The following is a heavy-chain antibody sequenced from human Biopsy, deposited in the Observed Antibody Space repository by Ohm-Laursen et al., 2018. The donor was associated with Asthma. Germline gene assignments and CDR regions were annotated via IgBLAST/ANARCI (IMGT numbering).Heavy chain of an antibody. CDR1: GGSISVSNW. V-gene: IGHV4-4*02. D-gene: IGHD3-22*01. J-gene: IGHJ4*02. CDR2: IYHLGNA. CDR3: ARRWRSYDSSNYYLDQ. Sequence: SGTLSLTCDASGGSISVSNWWSWVRQPPGRGLEWIGQIYHLGNANYNPSLKSRVTMSVDKSKNQFSLKLISVTAADTAVYFCARRWRSYDSSNYYLDQWGQGTLVTVSS.